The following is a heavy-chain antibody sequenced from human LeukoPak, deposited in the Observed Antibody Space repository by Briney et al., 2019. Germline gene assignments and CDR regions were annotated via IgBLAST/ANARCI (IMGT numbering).Heavy chain of an antibody. CDR3: ARDARVGATFYCLAY. CDR1: GYTFTSYA. Sequence: WASVKVSCKASGYTFTSYAMHWVRQAPGQRLEWMGWINAGNGNTKYSQKFQGRVTITRDTSASTAYMELSSLRSEDTAVYYCARDARVGATFYCLAYWGQGTLVTVSS. CDR2: INAGNGNT. D-gene: IGHD1-26*01. V-gene: IGHV1-3*01. J-gene: IGHJ4*02.